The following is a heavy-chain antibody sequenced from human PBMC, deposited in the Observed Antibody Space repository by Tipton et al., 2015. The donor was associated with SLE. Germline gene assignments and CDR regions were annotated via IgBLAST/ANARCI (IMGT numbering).Heavy chain of an antibody. CDR2: INHSGST. Sequence: LRLSCAVYGGSFSGYYWSWIRQPPGKGLEWVGEINHSGSTNYNPSLKSRVTISVDTSKNQFSLKLNSVTAADTAVYYCARHGPPIAATGLDYWGQGTLVTVSS. D-gene: IGHD6-13*01. CDR3: ARHGPPIAATGLDY. CDR1: GGSFSGYY. V-gene: IGHV4-34*01. J-gene: IGHJ4*02.